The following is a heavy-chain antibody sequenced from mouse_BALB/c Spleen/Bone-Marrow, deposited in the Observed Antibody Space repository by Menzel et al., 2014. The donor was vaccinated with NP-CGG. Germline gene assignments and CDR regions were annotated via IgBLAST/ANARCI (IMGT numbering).Heavy chain of an antibody. CDR1: GYTFRSYW. J-gene: IGHJ1*01. CDR3: AYNSYWFFDV. Sequence: QVQLQQPGADLMKPGASVKISCKATGYTFRSYWIEWVKQRPGHGLEWIGEILPGRGSTNHNEKFKGKATFTADTFSNTAYLQHSSLTSEDSADYYCAYNSYWFFDVWGAGTTVTVSS. CDR2: ILPGRGST. V-gene: IGHV1-9*01.